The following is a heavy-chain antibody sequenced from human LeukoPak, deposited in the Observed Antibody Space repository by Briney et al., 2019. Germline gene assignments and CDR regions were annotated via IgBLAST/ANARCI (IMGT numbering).Heavy chain of an antibody. J-gene: IGHJ4*02. CDR1: GFTFSSYA. CDR2: ISTSGGTT. V-gene: IGHV3-23*01. D-gene: IGHD3-22*01. Sequence: GGSLRLSCAASGFTFSSYAMSWVRQAPGKGLEWVSGISTSGGTTSYADSVKGRFTISRDNPRNTLYMQMNSLRAEDTAVYYCAIMHRYYDGSGYWVQWGQGTLVAVSS. CDR3: AIMHRYYDGSGYWVQ.